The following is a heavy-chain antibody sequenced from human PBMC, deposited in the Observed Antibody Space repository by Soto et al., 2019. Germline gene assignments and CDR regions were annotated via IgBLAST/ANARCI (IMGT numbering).Heavy chain of an antibody. CDR2: LNAGNGNT. D-gene: IGHD2-15*01. CDR3: ARFIGGAYGMDV. CDR1: GYTFTSYS. Sequence: QVQLVQSGAEVKKPGASVKVSCKASGYTFTSYSMHWVRQAPGQRLEWMGWLNAGNGNTKYSQKLQGRVTITRDTSASTAYMELSSLRPEDTALYYCARFIGGAYGMDVWGQGTTVTVSS. V-gene: IGHV1-3*01. J-gene: IGHJ6*02.